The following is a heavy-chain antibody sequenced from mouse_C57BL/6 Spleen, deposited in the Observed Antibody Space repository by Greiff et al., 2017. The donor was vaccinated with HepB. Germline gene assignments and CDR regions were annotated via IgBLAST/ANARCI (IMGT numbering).Heavy chain of an antibody. V-gene: IGHV1-26*01. CDR2: INPNNGGT. Sequence: EVQLQQSGPELVKPGASVKISCTASGYTFTDYYMNWVKQSHGKSLEWIGDINPNNGGTSYNQKFKGKATLTVDKSSSTAYMELRSLTSEDSAVYYCAREHYYGSSHWYFDVWGTGTTVTVSS. CDR3: AREHYYGSSHWYFDV. J-gene: IGHJ1*03. CDR1: GYTFTDYY. D-gene: IGHD1-1*01.